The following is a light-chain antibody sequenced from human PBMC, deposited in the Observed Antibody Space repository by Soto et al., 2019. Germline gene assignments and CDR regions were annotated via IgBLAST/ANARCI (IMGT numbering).Light chain of an antibody. V-gene: IGKV3-20*01. CDR2: GAS. Sequence: EIVLTQSPGTLSLSPGERATLSCRASHSVSGTTLAWYQQKPGQAPRLLIYGASSRATGIPDRFSGSGSGTDFTLTISRLEPEDFAVYYCQQYGSSPPYTFGQGTKLEIK. CDR3: QQYGSSPPYT. CDR1: HSVSGTT. J-gene: IGKJ2*01.